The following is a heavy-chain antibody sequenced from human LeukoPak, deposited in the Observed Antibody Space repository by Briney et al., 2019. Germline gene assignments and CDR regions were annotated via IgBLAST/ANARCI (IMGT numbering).Heavy chain of an antibody. J-gene: IGHJ3*02. CDR1: GFTVSSNY. D-gene: IGHD4-17*01. CDR3: ARAYDYGAQAGAFDI. CDR2: IYSGGST. V-gene: IGHV3-53*01. Sequence: GGSLRLSCAASGFTVSSNYMSWVRQAPGKGLEWVSVIYSGGSTYYADSVKGRFTISRDNSKNTLYLQMNSLRAEDTAVYYCARAYDYGAQAGAFDIWGQGTMVTVSS.